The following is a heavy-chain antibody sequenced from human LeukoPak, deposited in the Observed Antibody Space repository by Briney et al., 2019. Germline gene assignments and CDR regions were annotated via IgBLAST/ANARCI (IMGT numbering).Heavy chain of an antibody. CDR3: ARNENSGWGYFDY. Sequence: GGSLRLSCAASGFTFSSYWMHWVRHAPGKGLVWVSRINSDGSSTSYADSVKGRFTISRDNSKNTLYLQMNSLRAEDTAVYYCARNENSGWGYFDYWGQGTLVTVSS. D-gene: IGHD5-12*01. J-gene: IGHJ4*02. CDR1: GFTFSSYW. CDR2: INSDGSST. V-gene: IGHV3-74*01.